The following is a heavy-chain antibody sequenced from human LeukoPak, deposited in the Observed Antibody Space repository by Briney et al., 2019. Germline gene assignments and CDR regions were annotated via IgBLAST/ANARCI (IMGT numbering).Heavy chain of an antibody. J-gene: IGHJ4*02. D-gene: IGHD3-22*01. CDR1: GYSISSGYY. Sequence: PSETLSLTCTVSGYSISSGYYWGWIRQPPGKGLEWIGSIYHSGSTYYNPSLKSRVTISVDTSKNQFSLKLSSVTAADTAVYYCARDPARYYYDSSVQARFDYWGQGTLVTVSS. V-gene: IGHV4-38-2*02. CDR2: IYHSGST. CDR3: ARDPARYYYDSSVQARFDY.